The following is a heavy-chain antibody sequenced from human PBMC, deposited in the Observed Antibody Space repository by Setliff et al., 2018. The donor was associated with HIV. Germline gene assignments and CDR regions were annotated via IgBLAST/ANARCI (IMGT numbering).Heavy chain of an antibody. Sequence: TLSLTCTVSGGSISSRGDYWSWVRQHPGKGLEWIGYIYYTGSTYSNPSLQSRVRISVDTSKNQFSLRPNSVTAADTAVYYCARDSANGKTANLNYLDVWGKGTTVTVSS. D-gene: IGHD2-8*01. V-gene: IGHV4-31*03. CDR2: IYYTGST. J-gene: IGHJ6*03. CDR3: ARDSANGKTANLNYLDV. CDR1: GGSISSRGDY.